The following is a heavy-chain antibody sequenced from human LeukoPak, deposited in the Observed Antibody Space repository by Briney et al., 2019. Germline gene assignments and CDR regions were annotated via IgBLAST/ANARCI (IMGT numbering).Heavy chain of an antibody. J-gene: IGHJ6*02. D-gene: IGHD6-13*01. CDR3: ARGIKKSSSWYGWGMDV. V-gene: IGHV3-48*01. Sequence: GGSLRLSCAASGFTFSSYSMNWVRQAPGKGLEWVSYISSSSSTIYYADSVKGRFTISRDNSKNTLYLQMNSLRAEDTAVYYCARGIKKSSSWYGWGMDVWGQGTTVTVSS. CDR2: ISSSSSTI. CDR1: GFTFSSYS.